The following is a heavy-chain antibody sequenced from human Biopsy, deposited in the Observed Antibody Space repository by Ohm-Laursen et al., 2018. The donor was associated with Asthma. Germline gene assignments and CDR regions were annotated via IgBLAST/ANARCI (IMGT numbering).Heavy chain of an antibody. CDR3: ARGDSSSWSHYYFDY. D-gene: IGHD6-13*01. Sequence: SLRLSCAASGFAVSRDHMFWVRQAPGKGLEWVSVIYSGGTSHTADSVRGRFTISRDYSKNTLYLQMHSLRAEDTAVYYCARGDSSSWSHYYFDYWGQGTLVTVPS. CDR2: IYSGGTS. J-gene: IGHJ4*02. V-gene: IGHV3-53*01. CDR1: GFAVSRDH.